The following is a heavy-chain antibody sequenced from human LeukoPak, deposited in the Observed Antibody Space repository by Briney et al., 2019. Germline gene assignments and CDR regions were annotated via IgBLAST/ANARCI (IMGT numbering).Heavy chain of an antibody. J-gene: IGHJ4*02. D-gene: IGHD3-22*01. V-gene: IGHV3-23*01. CDR1: GFTFSSYA. CDR2: ISGSGGST. CDR3: AKDINYDSSGYFLY. Sequence: PGGSLRLSCAASGFTFSSYAKSWVRQAPGKGLEWVSAISGSGGSTYYADSVKGRFTISRDNSKNTLFLQMNSLRAEDTAVYYCAKDINYDSSGYFLYWGQGTLVTVSS.